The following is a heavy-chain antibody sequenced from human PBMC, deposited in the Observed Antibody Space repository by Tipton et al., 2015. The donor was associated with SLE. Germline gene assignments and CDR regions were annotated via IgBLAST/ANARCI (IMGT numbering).Heavy chain of an antibody. CDR3: AILSQIGYCSSTSCYGTHFDY. J-gene: IGHJ4*02. CDR1: GFTFSSYA. Sequence: SLRLSCAASGFTFSSYAMSWVRQAPGKGLEWVSAISGSGGSTYYADSVKGRFTISRDNSKNTLYLQMNSLRAEDTAVYYCAILSQIGYCSSTSCYGTHFDYWGQGTLVTVSS. V-gene: IGHV3-23*01. CDR2: ISGSGGST. D-gene: IGHD2-2*01.